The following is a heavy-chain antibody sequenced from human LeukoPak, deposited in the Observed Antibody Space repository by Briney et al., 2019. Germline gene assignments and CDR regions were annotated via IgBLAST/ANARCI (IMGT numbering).Heavy chain of an antibody. CDR1: EFSFSSFA. CDR3: AKVSYDYGFDY. Sequence: PGGSLRLSCAASEFSFSSFAMSWVRQAPGKGLEWVSVISGSGGTTNYADSVKGRFTISRDNPKNTLYLQMNSLRAEDTAVYYCAKVSYDYGFDYWGQGALVTVPS. CDR2: ISGSGGTT. D-gene: IGHD5-12*01. V-gene: IGHV3-23*01. J-gene: IGHJ4*02.